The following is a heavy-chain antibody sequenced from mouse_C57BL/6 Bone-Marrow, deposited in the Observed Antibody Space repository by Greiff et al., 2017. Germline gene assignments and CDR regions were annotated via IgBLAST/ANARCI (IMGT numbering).Heavy chain of an antibody. D-gene: IGHD2-2*01. CDR2: INSDGGST. J-gene: IGHJ4*01. CDR3: ASSYGYEDYYAMDY. V-gene: IGHV5-2*01. CDR1: EYEFPSHD. Sequence: EVQRVESGGGLVQPGESLKLSCESNEYEFPSHDMSWVRKTPEKRLELVAAINSDGGSTYYPDTMERRFIISRDNTKKTLYLQMSSLRSEDTALYYCASSYGYEDYYAMDYWGQGTSVTVSS.